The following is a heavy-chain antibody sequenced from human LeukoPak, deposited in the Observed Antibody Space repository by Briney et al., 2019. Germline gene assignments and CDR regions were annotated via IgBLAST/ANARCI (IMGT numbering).Heavy chain of an antibody. CDR3: AGDRGHDFWSGYPDAFDI. Sequence: GGSLRLSCAASGFTVSSNYMSWVRQAPGKGLEWVSVIYSGGGTYYADSVKGRFTISRDNSKNTLYLQMNSLRAEDTAVYYCAGDRGHDFWSGYPDAFDIWGQGTMVTVSS. J-gene: IGHJ3*02. V-gene: IGHV3-53*01. CDR2: IYSGGGT. D-gene: IGHD3-3*01. CDR1: GFTVSSNY.